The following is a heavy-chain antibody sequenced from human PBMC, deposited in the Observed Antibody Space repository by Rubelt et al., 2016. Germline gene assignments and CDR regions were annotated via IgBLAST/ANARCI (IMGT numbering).Heavy chain of an antibody. CDR2: ISYDGSNE. D-gene: IGHD1-26*01. CDR3: ARGRSKFDY. J-gene: IGHJ4*02. Sequence: LEWVTVISYDGSNEYYADSVKGRFTISRDTSKNTLYLQMTSLRAEDTAVYYCARGRSKFDYWGQGTLVTVSS. V-gene: IGHV3-30*04.